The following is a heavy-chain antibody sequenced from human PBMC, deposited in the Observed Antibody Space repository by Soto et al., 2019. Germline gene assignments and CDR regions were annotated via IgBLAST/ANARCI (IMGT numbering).Heavy chain of an antibody. V-gene: IGHV4-39*02. Sequence: SETLSLTCTVSGDSITRSDYYWGWVRQPPGKGLEWIGSISYSGSTYSNPSLRSRVTISVDTSKNHFSLKLSSVTAADTADYYCARLAYYYDSGGQYYFDYWGQGTLVTVSS. CDR3: ARLAYYYDSGGQYYFDY. J-gene: IGHJ4*02. D-gene: IGHD3-22*01. CDR1: GDSITRSDYY. CDR2: ISYSGST.